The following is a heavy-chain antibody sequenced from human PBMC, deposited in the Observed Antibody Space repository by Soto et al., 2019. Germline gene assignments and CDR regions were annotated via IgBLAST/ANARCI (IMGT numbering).Heavy chain of an antibody. V-gene: IGHV1-69*06. J-gene: IGHJ6*02. CDR3: ARSCCSGGSCYQRSSVSYYGMDV. CDR2: IIPIFGTA. CDR1: GGTFSSYA. Sequence: QVQLVQSGAEVKKPGSSVKVSCKASGGTFSSYAISWVRQAPGQGLEWMGGIIPIFGTANYAQKFQGRVTITADKSTSTAYMELSSLRSEDTAVYYCARSCCSGGSCYQRSSVSYYGMDVWGQGTTVTVSS. D-gene: IGHD2-15*01.